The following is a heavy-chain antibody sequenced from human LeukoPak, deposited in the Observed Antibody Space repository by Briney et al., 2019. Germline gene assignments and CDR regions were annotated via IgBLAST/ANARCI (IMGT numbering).Heavy chain of an antibody. D-gene: IGHD2-15*01. J-gene: IGHJ6*02. CDR1: GGTFSSYA. Sequence: GASVKVSCKASGGTFSSYAISWVRQAPGQGLEWMGLINPSGGSTSYAQKFQGRVTMTRDTSTSTVYMEMSSLRSEDTAVYYCAREAVVVVAATRPTYYYYGMDVWGQGTTVTVSS. CDR3: AREAVVVVAATRPTYYYYGMDV. CDR2: INPSGGST. V-gene: IGHV1-46*01.